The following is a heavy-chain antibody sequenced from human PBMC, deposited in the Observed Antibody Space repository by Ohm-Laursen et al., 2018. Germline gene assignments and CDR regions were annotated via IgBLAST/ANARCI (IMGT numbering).Heavy chain of an antibody. CDR1: GFTFSSYA. V-gene: IGHV3-23*01. CDR2: ISGSGGST. J-gene: IGHJ4*02. Sequence: GSLRLSCAASGFTFSSYAMSWVRQAPGKGLEWVSAISGSGGSTYYADSVKGRFTISRDNSKNTLYLQMNSLRAEDTAVYYCAKRRGGHSSGSPGHFDYWGQGTLVTVSS. CDR3: AKRRGGHSSGSPGHFDY. D-gene: IGHD3-22*01.